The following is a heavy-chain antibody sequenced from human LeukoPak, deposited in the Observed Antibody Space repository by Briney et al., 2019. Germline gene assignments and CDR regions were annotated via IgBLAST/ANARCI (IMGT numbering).Heavy chain of an antibody. V-gene: IGHV3-74*01. J-gene: IGHJ6*02. D-gene: IGHD5-24*01. Sequence: PGGSLRLSCAASGFTFSSYWMHWVRQAPGEGLVWVSRINSDGTSASYADSVKGRFTISRDNAKNTLFLQMNSLRAEDTAVYYCARDGRDDYNFNYYHAMDVWGQGTTVTVSS. CDR1: GFTFSSYW. CDR2: INSDGTSA. CDR3: ARDGRDDYNFNYYHAMDV.